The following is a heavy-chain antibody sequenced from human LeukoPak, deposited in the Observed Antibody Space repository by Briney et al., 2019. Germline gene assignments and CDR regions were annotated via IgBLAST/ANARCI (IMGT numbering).Heavy chain of an antibody. CDR1: GGSFSGYY. CDR3: ARDNDEAFDI. CDR2: IYTSGST. Sequence: SETLSLTCAVYGGSFSGYYWSWIRQPAGKGLEWIGRIYTSGSTNYNPSLKSRVTMSVDTSKNQFSLKLSSVTAADTAVYYCARDNDEAFDIWGQGTMVTVSS. V-gene: IGHV4-4*07. J-gene: IGHJ3*02. D-gene: IGHD1-1*01.